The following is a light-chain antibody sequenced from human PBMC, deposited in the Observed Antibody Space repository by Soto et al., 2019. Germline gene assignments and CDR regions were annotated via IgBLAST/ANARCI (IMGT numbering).Light chain of an antibody. V-gene: IGKV1-39*01. CDR3: QQGYSSPGT. Sequence: DIQMTQSPSSLSASVGERVTITCRASQSIDKYFNWYQHKPGKAPYLLIYAASHLRSGVPTRFRGSGTGTAYTPAISSLQYEDRATYYCQQGYSSPGTFGRGTKVELK. J-gene: IGKJ1*01. CDR2: AAS. CDR1: QSIDKY.